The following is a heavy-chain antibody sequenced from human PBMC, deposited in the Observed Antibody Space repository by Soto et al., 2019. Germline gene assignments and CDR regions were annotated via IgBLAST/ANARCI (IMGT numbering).Heavy chain of an antibody. CDR2: INPSGGST. D-gene: IGHD3-9*01. Sequence: ASVKVSCKSSGYSMTNNAINLVRQAPGQGLEWTGIINPSGGSTSYAQKFQGRVTMTRDTSTSTVYMELSSLRSEDTAVYYCARDREVLRYFDWLLSGYGTDVWGQGTTVTVSS. V-gene: IGHV1-46*01. J-gene: IGHJ6*02. CDR1: GYSMTNNA. CDR3: ARDREVLRYFDWLLSGYGTDV.